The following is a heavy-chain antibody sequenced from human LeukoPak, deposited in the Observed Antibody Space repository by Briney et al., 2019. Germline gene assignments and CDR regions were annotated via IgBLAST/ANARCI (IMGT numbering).Heavy chain of an antibody. CDR3: ARHGTSGSYTNWFDP. V-gene: IGHV4-4*09. Sequence: SETLSLTCTVSGGSISSYYWSWIRQPPGKGLEWIGYIYTSGSTNYNPSLKSRVTISVDTSKNQFSLKLSSVTAADTAVYYCARHGTSGSYTNWFDPWGQGTLVTVSS. CDR2: IYTSGST. D-gene: IGHD1-26*01. J-gene: IGHJ5*02. CDR1: GGSISSYY.